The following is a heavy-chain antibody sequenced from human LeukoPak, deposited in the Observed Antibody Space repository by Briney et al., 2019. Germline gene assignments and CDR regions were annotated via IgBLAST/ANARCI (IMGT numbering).Heavy chain of an antibody. CDR2: ISAYNGNT. J-gene: IGHJ6*03. D-gene: IGHD1-20*01. V-gene: IGHV1-18*01. CDR3: ARAVTGTTGAYYYYYMDV. CDR1: GYTFASYG. Sequence: GASVKVSCKASGYTFASYGISWVRQAPGQGLEWMGLISAYNGNTNYAQKLQGRVTMTTDTSTSTAYMELRSLRSDDTAVDYCARAVTGTTGAYYYYYMDVWGKGTTVTVSS.